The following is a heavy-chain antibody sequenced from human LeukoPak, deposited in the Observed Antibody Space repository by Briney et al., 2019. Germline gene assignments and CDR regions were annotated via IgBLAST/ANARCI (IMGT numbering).Heavy chain of an antibody. J-gene: IGHJ4*02. V-gene: IGHV1-8*01. CDR1: GYTFTSYD. D-gene: IGHD6-19*01. Sequence: ASVKVSCKASGYTFTSYDINWVRQATGQGLEWMGWMNPNSGNTGYAQKFQGRVTMTRNTSISTAYMELSSLRSEDTAVYYCAKDGGSGDPTPRWGQGTLVTVSS. CDR2: MNPNSGNT. CDR3: AKDGGSGDPTPR.